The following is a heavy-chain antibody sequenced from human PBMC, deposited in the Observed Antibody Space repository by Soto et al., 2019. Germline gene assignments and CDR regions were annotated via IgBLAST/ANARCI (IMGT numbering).Heavy chain of an antibody. CDR2: INPSGGST. CDR3: ARDQSKKAYHTGDFDY. J-gene: IGHJ4*02. Sequence: ASVKVSCKASGYTFTSYGISWVRQAPGQGLEWMGIINPSGGSTSYAQKFQGRVTMTRDTSTSTVYMELSSLRSEDTAVYYCARDQSKKAYHTGDFDYWGQGTLVTVSS. CDR1: GYTFTSYG. D-gene: IGHD3-16*01. V-gene: IGHV1-46*03.